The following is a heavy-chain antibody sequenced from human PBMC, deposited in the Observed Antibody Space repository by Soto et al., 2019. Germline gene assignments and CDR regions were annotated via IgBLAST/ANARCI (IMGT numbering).Heavy chain of an antibody. V-gene: IGHV3-21*01. J-gene: IGHJ6*03. CDR3: AQAGTYGEFPPGPYYYYYMDV. CDR1: GFTFSSYS. Sequence: GGSLRLSCAASGFTFSSYSMNWVRQAPGKGLEWVSSISSSSSYIYYADSVKGRFTISRDNAKNSLHLQMNSLRAEDTAVYYCAQAGTYGEFPPGPYYYYYMDVWGKGTTVTVSS. CDR2: ISSSSSYI. D-gene: IGHD4-17*01.